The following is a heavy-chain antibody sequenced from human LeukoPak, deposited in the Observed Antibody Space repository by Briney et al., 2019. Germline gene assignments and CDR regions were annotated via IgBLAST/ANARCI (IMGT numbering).Heavy chain of an antibody. CDR1: GYTFTSYD. J-gene: IGHJ4*02. D-gene: IGHD1-26*01. CDR2: MNPNSGNT. CDR3: ARAVVGATTVFDY. Sequence: ASVKVSCKASGYTFTSYDINWVRQATGQGLEWMGWMNPNSGNTGYAQKFQGRVTITRNTSISTAYMELSSLRSEDTAVYYCARAVVGATTVFDYWGQGTLVTVSS. V-gene: IGHV1-8*01.